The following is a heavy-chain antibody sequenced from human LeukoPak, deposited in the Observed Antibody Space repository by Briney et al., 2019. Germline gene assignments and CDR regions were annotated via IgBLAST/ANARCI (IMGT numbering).Heavy chain of an antibody. Sequence: GGSLRLSCAASGFTFSSYWMHWVRQAPGKGLEWVSGINWNGGSTGYADSVKGRFTISRDNAKNSLYLQMNSLRAEDTALYYCARARGDYYYYMDVWGKGTTVTVSS. D-gene: IGHD4-17*01. CDR1: GFTFSSYW. J-gene: IGHJ6*03. CDR2: INWNGGST. V-gene: IGHV3-20*04. CDR3: ARARGDYYYYMDV.